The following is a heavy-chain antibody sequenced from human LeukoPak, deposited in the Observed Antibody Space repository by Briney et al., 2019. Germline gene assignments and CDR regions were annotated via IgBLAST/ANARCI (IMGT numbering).Heavy chain of an antibody. CDR3: ARERYRAVAVDY. CDR1: GGSISSGSYY. V-gene: IGHV4-61*02. J-gene: IGHJ4*02. CDR2: IYTSGST. D-gene: IGHD6-19*01. Sequence: SETLSLTCTVSGGSISSGSYYWSWIRQPAGKGLEWIGRIYTSGSTNYNPSLKSRVTIPVDTSKNQFSLKLSSVTAADTAVYYCARERYRAVAVDYWGQGTLVTVSS.